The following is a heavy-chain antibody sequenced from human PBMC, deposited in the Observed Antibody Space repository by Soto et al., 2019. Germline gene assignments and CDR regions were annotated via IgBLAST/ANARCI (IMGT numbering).Heavy chain of an antibody. CDR3: VKVLARGVGVPRFYFDS. V-gene: IGHV3-74*01. Sequence: GSLRLSCAASGFTFSNYWMHWVRQVSGKGLEWVSRINADGTSTSYADSVKGRFTISRDNAKNTLYLHVNSLRAEDTAVYYCVKVLARGVGVPRFYFDSWGQGALVTVSS. CDR2: INADGTST. J-gene: IGHJ4*02. D-gene: IGHD2-8*01. CDR1: GFTFSNYW.